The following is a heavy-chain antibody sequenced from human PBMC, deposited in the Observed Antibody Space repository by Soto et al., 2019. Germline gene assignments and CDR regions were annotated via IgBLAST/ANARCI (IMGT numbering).Heavy chain of an antibody. CDR1: GYTFTSYA. V-gene: IGHV1-3*05. Sequence: QVQLVQSGAEEKKPGASVKVSCKAPGYTFTSYAMHWVRQAPGQRLEWMGWINAGNGNTKYSQKFQGRVTITRDTSASTAYMELSRLRSEDTAVYYCARSIVVVTALDYWGQGTLVTVSS. CDR3: ARSIVVVTALDY. J-gene: IGHJ4*02. CDR2: INAGNGNT. D-gene: IGHD2-21*02.